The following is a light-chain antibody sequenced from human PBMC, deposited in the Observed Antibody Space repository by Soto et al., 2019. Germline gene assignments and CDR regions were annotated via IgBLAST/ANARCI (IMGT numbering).Light chain of an antibody. Sequence: QSVLTQPPSVSGAPGQRITISCTGSSSNIGAGYDVHWYQQLPGTAPKLLIYGNNNRPSGVPDRFSGSKSGTSASLAITGLQAEDEADYYCCSYVGARTYVFGSGTKLTVL. CDR1: SSNIGAGYD. V-gene: IGLV1-40*01. CDR2: GNN. CDR3: CSYVGARTYV. J-gene: IGLJ1*01.